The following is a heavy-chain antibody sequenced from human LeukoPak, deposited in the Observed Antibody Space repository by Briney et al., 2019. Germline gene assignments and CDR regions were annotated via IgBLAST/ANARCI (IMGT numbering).Heavy chain of an antibody. V-gene: IGHV4-4*02. Sequence: PSETLSLTCAVSGGSISSSNWWSWVRQPPGKGLEWIGEIYHSGSTNYNPSLKSRVTISVDKSRNQFSLKLSSVTAADTAVYYCARGGSGIAARLYYFDYWGQGTLVTVSS. CDR1: GGSISSSNW. J-gene: IGHJ4*02. D-gene: IGHD6-6*01. CDR3: ARGGSGIAARLYYFDY. CDR2: IYHSGST.